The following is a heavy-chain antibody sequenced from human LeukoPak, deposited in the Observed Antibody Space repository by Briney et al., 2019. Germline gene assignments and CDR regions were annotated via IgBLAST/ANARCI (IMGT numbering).Heavy chain of an antibody. CDR2: IIPIFGTA. V-gene: IGHV1-69*05. CDR1: GGTFSSYA. J-gene: IGHJ1*01. CDR3: ASVDSRKYFQH. Sequence: SVKVSCKASGGTFSSYAISWVRQAPGQGLEWMGRIIPIFGTANYAQKFQGRVTITTDESTSTAYMELSSLRSEDTAVYCCASVDSRKYFQHWGQGTLVTVSS. D-gene: IGHD3-22*01.